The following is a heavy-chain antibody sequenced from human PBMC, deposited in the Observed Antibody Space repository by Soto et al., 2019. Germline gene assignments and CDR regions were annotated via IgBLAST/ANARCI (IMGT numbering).Heavy chain of an antibody. Sequence: PGGSLRLSCAASGFTFSSYWMSWVRQAPGKGLEWVANIKQDGSEKYYVDSVKGRFTISRDNAKNSLYLQMNSLRAEDTAVYYCARDKVVVAATTDAFDIWGQGTMVTVSS. CDR3: ARDKVVVAATTDAFDI. V-gene: IGHV3-7*01. CDR1: GFTFSSYW. CDR2: IKQDGSEK. J-gene: IGHJ3*02. D-gene: IGHD2-15*01.